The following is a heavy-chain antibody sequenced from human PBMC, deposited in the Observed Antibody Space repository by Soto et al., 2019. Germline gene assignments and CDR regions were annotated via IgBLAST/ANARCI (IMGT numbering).Heavy chain of an antibody. CDR3: ARRSGDYDFWSGSTQYYYYGMDV. V-gene: IGHV1-69*13. D-gene: IGHD3-3*01. J-gene: IGHJ6*02. CDR1: GGTFSSYA. Sequence: ASVKVSCKASGGTFSSYAISWVRQAPGQGLEWMGGIIPIFGTANYAQKFQGRVTITADESTSTAYMELSSLRSEDTAVYYCARRSGDYDFWSGSTQYYYYGMDVWGQGTTVTVSS. CDR2: IIPIFGTA.